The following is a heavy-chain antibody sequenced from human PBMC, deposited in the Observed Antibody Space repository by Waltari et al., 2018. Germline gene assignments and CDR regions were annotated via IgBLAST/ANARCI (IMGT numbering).Heavy chain of an antibody. V-gene: IGHV4-34*01. J-gene: IGHJ4*02. D-gene: IGHD3-16*01. Sequence: QVQLQQWGAGLLKPSETLSLTCAVYGGSFSGYYWSWIRQPPGKGLEWIGEINHSGSTNYNPSLKSRVTISVDTSKNQFSLKLSSVTAADTAVYYCARFGDYTHYYFDYWGQGTLVTVSS. CDR2: INHSGST. CDR1: GGSFSGYY. CDR3: ARFGDYTHYYFDY.